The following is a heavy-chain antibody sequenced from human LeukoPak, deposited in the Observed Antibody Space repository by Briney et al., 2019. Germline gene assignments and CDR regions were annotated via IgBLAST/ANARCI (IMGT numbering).Heavy chain of an antibody. J-gene: IGHJ4*02. CDR2: IYHSGST. CDR1: GGSISSGGYS. D-gene: IGHD3-10*01. V-gene: IGHV4-30-2*01. Sequence: SETLSLTCAVSGGSISSGGYSWSWIRQPPGKGLEWIGYIYHSGSTYYNPSLKSRVIISVDRSKNQFSLKLSSVTAADTAVYYCARYYYGSGSYYKGFDYWGQGTLVTVSS. CDR3: ARYYYGSGSYYKGFDY.